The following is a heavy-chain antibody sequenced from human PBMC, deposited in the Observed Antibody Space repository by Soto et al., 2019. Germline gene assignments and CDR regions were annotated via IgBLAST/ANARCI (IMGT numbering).Heavy chain of an antibody. J-gene: IGHJ4*02. Sequence: PGGSLRLSCAASGFTFSSYGMHWVRQAPGKGLEWVAVIWYDGSNKYYADSVKGRFTISRDNSKNTLYLQMNSLRAEDTAVYYCRAYGSSGYSPFDYWGQGTLVTVSS. CDR2: IWYDGSNK. CDR3: RAYGSSGYSPFDY. CDR1: GFTFSSYG. V-gene: IGHV3-33*01. D-gene: IGHD3-22*01.